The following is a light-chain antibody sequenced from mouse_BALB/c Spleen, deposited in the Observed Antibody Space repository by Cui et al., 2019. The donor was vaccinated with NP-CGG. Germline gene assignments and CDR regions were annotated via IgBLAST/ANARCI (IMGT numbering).Light chain of an antibody. CDR2: SGS. V-gene: IGKV16-104*01. CDR3: QQHNEYPWT. J-gene: IGKJ1*01. CDR1: KSISKY. Sequence: DVQITQSPSYLAAFPGETITINCRASKSISKYLAWYQEKPGKTNKLLIYSGSTLQSGIPSRFSGSGSGTDFTLTISSLEPENFAMYYCQQHNEYPWTFGGSTKLEIK.